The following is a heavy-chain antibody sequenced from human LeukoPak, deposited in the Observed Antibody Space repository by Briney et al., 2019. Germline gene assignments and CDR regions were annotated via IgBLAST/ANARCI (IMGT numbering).Heavy chain of an antibody. V-gene: IGHV3-11*01. CDR3: ARGGSYDSSGYYIGFSDY. CDR1: GFTFSDYY. D-gene: IGHD3-22*01. CDR2: ISSSGSTI. Sequence: GGSLRLSCAASGFTFSDYYMSWIRQAPGKGLELVSYISSSGSTIYYADSVKGRFTISRDNAKNSLYLQMNSLRAEDTAVYYCARGGSYDSSGYYIGFSDYWGQGTLVTVSS. J-gene: IGHJ4*02.